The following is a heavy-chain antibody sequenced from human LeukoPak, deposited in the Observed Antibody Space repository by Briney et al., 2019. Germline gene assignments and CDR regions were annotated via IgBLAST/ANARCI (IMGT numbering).Heavy chain of an antibody. D-gene: IGHD3-10*01. Sequence: GGSLRLSCAASGFTFSSYWMSCVRQAPGKGLVWVSFINPDGSTTNYADCVKGRFTISRDNAKNALYLQMNSLRAEDTAVYYCAKDLHYGSADYWGQGTLVTVSS. J-gene: IGHJ4*02. CDR2: INPDGSTT. CDR3: AKDLHYGSADY. CDR1: GFTFSSYW. V-gene: IGHV3-74*01.